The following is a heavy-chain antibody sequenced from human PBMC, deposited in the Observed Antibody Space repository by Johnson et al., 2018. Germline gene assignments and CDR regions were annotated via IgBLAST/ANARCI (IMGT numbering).Heavy chain of an antibody. Sequence: QWVRQVPGKGLEWVSGISWNGGTIAYADSVKGSFTISRDNAKNSRYLQMNSLGAEDTALYSLVKVMLTFGGLGYAFDIWGQGTLVTVSS. D-gene: IGHD3-16*01. V-gene: IGHV3-9*01. J-gene: IGHJ3*02. CDR3: VKVMLTFGGLGYAFDI. CDR2: ISWNGGTI.